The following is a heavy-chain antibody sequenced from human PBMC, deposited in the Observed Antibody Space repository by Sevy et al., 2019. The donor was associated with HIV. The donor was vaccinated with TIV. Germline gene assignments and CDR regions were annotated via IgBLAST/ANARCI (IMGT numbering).Heavy chain of an antibody. CDR3: TTGVGGFKGRFDY. CDR2: IKSKTDGGTT. D-gene: IGHD6-25*01. Sequence: GGSLRLSCAASGFTFSNAWMSWVRQAPGKGLEWVGRIKSKTDGGTTDYAAPVKGRFTISRDDSKNTLYLQMNSLKTEDTAVYYCTTGVGGFKGRFDYWGQGTLVTVSS. V-gene: IGHV3-15*01. CDR1: GFTFSNAW. J-gene: IGHJ4*02.